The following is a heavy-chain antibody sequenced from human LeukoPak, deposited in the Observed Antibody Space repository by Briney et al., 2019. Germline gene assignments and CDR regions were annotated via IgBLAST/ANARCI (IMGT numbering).Heavy chain of an antibody. D-gene: IGHD1-26*01. CDR3: ARAGSGELLPNYYFDY. CDR2: ISYDGSNK. J-gene: IGHJ4*02. V-gene: IGHV3-30-3*01. CDR1: GFTFSSYA. Sequence: GGSLRLSCAASGFTFSSYAMHWVRQAPGKGLERVAVISYDGSNKYYADSVKGRFTISRDNSKNTLYLQMNSLRAEDTAVYYCARAGSGELLPNYYFDYWGQGTLVTVSS.